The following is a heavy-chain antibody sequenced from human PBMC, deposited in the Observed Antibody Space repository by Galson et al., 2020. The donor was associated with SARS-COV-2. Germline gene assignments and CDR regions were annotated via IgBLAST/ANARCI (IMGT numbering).Heavy chain of an antibody. D-gene: IGHD1-26*01. CDR1: GFAFSTYG. J-gene: IGHJ4*02. Sequence: GESLKISCAASGFAFSTYGMHWVRQAPGKGLEWVAVISFDGSNIHYADPVKGRFTISRDNSKNTLYLQMNSLKIGDTGVYYCVNMGPTGHPPLDYWGQGTLVTVTP. CDR2: ISFDGSNI. CDR3: VNMGPTGHPPLDY. V-gene: IGHV3-30*18.